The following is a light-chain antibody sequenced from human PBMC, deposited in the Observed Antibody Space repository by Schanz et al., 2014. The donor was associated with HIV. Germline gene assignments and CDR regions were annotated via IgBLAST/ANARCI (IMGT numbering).Light chain of an antibody. V-gene: IGKV3-15*01. CDR1: QDVSGY. CDR3: QQYDNWPPWT. CDR2: GAS. J-gene: IGKJ1*01. Sequence: IVLTQSPVTLSLSPGERATLSCRASQDVSGYLAWYQQKLGQPPRLLIYGASTRVTGIPDRFSGTGSGTDFTLTISSLQSEDFAVYYCQQYDNWPPWTFGQGTKVEIK.